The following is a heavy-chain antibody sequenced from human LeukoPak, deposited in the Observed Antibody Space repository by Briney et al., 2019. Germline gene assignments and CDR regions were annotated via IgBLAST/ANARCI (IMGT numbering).Heavy chain of an antibody. CDR3: ARGHSRDLSSSSVY. D-gene: IGHD6-13*01. CDR1: GGTFSSYA. J-gene: IGHJ4*02. Sequence: SVKVSCKASGGTFSSYAISWVRQAPGQGLEWMGGIIPIFGTANYAQKFQGRVTITADESTSTAYMELSSLRSEDTAVYYCARGHSRDLSSSSVYWGQGTLVTVSS. CDR2: IIPIFGTA. V-gene: IGHV1-69*13.